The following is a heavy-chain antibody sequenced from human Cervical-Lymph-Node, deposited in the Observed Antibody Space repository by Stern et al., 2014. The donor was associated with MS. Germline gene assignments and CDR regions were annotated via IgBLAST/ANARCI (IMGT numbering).Heavy chain of an antibody. CDR2: IYSSGIT. J-gene: IGHJ4*02. CDR1: GASISSSY. CDR3: AKWGTGGYGHFDY. Sequence: VQLVESGPGLVKPSETLSLTCTVSGASISSSYWSWIRQPPGKGPEWIAYIYSSGITNYNPSLRSRVTISVDMAKNQFSLKVTSVTAADTAVYYCAKWGTGGYGHFDYWGQGILVTVSS. D-gene: IGHD3-16*01. V-gene: IGHV4-59*01.